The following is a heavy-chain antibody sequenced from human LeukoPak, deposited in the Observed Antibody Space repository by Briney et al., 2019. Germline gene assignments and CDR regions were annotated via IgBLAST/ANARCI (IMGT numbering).Heavy chain of an antibody. CDR1: RYTFTGYY. CDR2: INPNSGGT. V-gene: IGHV1-2*02. J-gene: IGHJ5*02. Sequence: ASVKVSCKASRYTFTGYYMHWVRQAPAQGLEWMGWINPNSGGTNYAQKFQGRVTMTRDTSISTAYMELSRLRSDDTAVYYCAGGYSGYDPSGWFDPWGQGTLVTVSS. D-gene: IGHD5-12*01. CDR3: AGGYSGYDPSGWFDP.